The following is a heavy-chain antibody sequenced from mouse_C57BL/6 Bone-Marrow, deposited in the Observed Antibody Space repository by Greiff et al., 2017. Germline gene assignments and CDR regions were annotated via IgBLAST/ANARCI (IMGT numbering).Heavy chain of an antibody. J-gene: IGHJ4*01. V-gene: IGHV1-50*01. CDR1: GYTFTSYW. CDR3: ARDGGTLYAMDY. Sequence: VQLQQSGAELVKPGASVKLSCKASGYTFTSYWMQWVKQRPGQGLEWIGEIDPSDSYTNYNQKFKGKATLTVDTSSSTAYMQLSSLTSEDSAVYYCARDGGTLYAMDYWGQGTSVTVSS. D-gene: IGHD3-3*01. CDR2: IDPSDSYT.